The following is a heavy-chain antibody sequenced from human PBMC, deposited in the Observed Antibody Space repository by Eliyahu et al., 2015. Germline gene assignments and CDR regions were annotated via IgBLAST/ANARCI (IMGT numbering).Heavy chain of an antibody. CDR2: INPNAAGT. J-gene: IGHJ4*02. CDR3: ARGVPAYGDFYFDS. Sequence: QVQLVQSGAEVKKPGAXVKVSCKASGYPFTSSYXHWVRQAPGQGPEWMGIINPNAAGTTFAQRFQGRITMTRDTSTSTVYMELSSLRSEDTAVYYCARGVPAYGDFYFDSWGQGTLVTVSS. D-gene: IGHD4-17*01. CDR1: GYPFTSSY. V-gene: IGHV1-46*01.